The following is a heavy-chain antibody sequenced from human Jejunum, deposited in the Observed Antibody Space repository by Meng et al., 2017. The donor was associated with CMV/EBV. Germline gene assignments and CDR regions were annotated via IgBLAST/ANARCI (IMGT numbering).Heavy chain of an antibody. D-gene: IGHD1-26*01. V-gene: IGHV1-2*02. CDR3: AKDGGSYLDYYFDY. Sequence: AYTFTVYYMQWVRQAPGQGLEWMGWINPNTGDTNYAQKFQGRVTMTRDMSINTVYMELTRLRSDDTAVYYCAKDGGSYLDYYFDYWGQGTLVTVSS. J-gene: IGHJ4*02. CDR2: INPNTGDT. CDR1: AYTFTVYY.